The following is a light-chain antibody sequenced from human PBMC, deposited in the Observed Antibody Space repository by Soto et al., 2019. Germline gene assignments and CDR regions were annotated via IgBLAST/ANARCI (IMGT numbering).Light chain of an antibody. J-gene: IGLJ2*01. V-gene: IGLV6-57*04. Sequence: NFMLTQPHSVSESPGKTVTISCTRSSGSIASNYVQWYQQRPGGAPTTVIYEDNQRPSGVPDRFSGSIDSSSNSASLTISGLKTEDEADYYCQSYDSSIVVFGRGTKLTVL. CDR3: QSYDSSIVV. CDR2: EDN. CDR1: SGSIASNY.